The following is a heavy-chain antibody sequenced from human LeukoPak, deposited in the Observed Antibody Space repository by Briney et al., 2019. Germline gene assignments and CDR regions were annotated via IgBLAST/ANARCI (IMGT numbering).Heavy chain of an antibody. D-gene: IGHD3-16*01. J-gene: IGHJ4*02. Sequence: GGSLRLSCAASGFTFSSYATSWVRQAPGKGLEWVGRIKSKTDGGTTDYAAPVKGRFTISRDDSKNTLYLQMNSLKTEDTAGYYCTTDHPGGHWGQGTLVTVSS. V-gene: IGHV3-15*01. CDR2: IKSKTDGGTT. CDR1: GFTFSSYA. CDR3: TTDHPGGH.